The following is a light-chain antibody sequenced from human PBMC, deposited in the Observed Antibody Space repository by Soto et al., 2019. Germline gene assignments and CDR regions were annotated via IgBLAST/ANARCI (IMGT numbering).Light chain of an antibody. CDR3: CSYAGRSTPYV. CDR1: SSDVGAYNY. Sequence: QSALTQPRSVSGSPGQSVTISCTGTSSDVGAYNYVSWYQQHPGKVPKLMIYDVIKRPSGVPDRFSGSRSGNTASLTISGLQADDEADYYCCSYAGRSTPYVFGTGTKLTVL. J-gene: IGLJ1*01. V-gene: IGLV2-11*01. CDR2: DVI.